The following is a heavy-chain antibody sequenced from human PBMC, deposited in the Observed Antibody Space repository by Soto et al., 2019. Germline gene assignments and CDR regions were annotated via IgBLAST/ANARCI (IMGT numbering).Heavy chain of an antibody. CDR1: GFTFSSYA. J-gene: IGHJ4*02. CDR3: AKEGDYDILTGYFDC. V-gene: IGHV3-23*01. CDR2: ISGSGGSK. D-gene: IGHD3-9*01. Sequence: GGSLRLSCAASGFTFSSYALSWVRPAPGKGLEWVSSISGSGGSKYYADSVKGRFTISRDNSKNTLYLQMISLRAEDTAVYYCAKEGDYDILTGYFDCWGQGTQVTVLS.